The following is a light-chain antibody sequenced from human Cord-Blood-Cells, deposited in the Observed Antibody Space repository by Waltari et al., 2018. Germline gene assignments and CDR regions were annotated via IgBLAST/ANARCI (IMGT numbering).Light chain of an antibody. V-gene: IGKV4-1*01. Sequence: DIVMTQSPDSLAVSLGERATFNGKSSPSVLSSSNNKNYLAWYQQKPGQPPKLLIYSASTRVSGVPDRFSGSGSGTDFPPTISSLQAEDVAVYYCQQYYSTPLTFGGGTKVEIK. J-gene: IGKJ4*01. CDR2: SAS. CDR1: PSVLSSSNNKNY. CDR3: QQYYSTPLT.